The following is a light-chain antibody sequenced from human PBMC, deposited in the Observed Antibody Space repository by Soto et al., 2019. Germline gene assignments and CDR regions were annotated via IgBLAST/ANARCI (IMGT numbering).Light chain of an antibody. CDR3: QQYGSSPRT. Sequence: EIVLTQSPGPLSLSPGERATLSCRASQSVSSSYLAWYQQKPGQAPRLLIYGSSSRATGIPDRFSGSGSGTDFTLTISRLEPEDCAVYDCQQYGSSPRTFCQGTKVEIK. CDR1: QSVSSSY. J-gene: IGKJ1*01. V-gene: IGKV3-20*01. CDR2: GSS.